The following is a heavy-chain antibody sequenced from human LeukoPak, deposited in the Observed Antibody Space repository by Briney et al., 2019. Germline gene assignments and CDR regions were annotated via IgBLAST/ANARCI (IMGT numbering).Heavy chain of an antibody. CDR2: ISSSSSYI. CDR1: GFTFSSYS. CDR3: AKQTNLVVVAATHFDY. J-gene: IGHJ4*02. V-gene: IGHV3-21*04. D-gene: IGHD2-15*01. Sequence: GGSLRLSCAASGFTFSSYSMNWVRQAPGKGLEWVSSISSSSSYIYYADSVKGRFTISRDNSKNTLYLQMNSLRAEDTAVYYCAKQTNLVVVAATHFDYWGQGTLVTVSS.